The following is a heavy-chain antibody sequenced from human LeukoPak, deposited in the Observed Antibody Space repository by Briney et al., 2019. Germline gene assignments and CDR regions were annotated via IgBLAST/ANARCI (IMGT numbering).Heavy chain of an antibody. Sequence: SETLSLTCTVSGGSVSTYYRNWIRQPPGKGLEWIGYIYYSGSTNYNPPLKSRLTISVDSSNNQVSLKVSSVTAADTAVFVCASTSGYCSGCNCYSAFDYWGQGTLVTVSS. D-gene: IGHD2-15*01. V-gene: IGHV4-59*02. J-gene: IGHJ4*02. CDR2: IYYSGST. CDR1: GGSVSTYY. CDR3: ASTSGYCSGCNCYSAFDY.